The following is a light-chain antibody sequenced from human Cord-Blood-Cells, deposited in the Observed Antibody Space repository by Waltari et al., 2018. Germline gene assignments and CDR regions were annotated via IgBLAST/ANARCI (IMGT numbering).Light chain of an antibody. V-gene: IGLV2-23*01. CDR3: CSYAGSSTVV. CDR1: RRDVERSTL. CDR2: EGS. J-gene: IGLJ2*01. Sequence: QSALTQPASVSGSPGQPLTTSCTRTRRDVERSTLVSWYQQHPDKALKHMIYEGSKRPSGVSNRFSGAKSGNTASLTISGLQAEDEADYYCCSYAGSSTVVFGGGTKLTVL.